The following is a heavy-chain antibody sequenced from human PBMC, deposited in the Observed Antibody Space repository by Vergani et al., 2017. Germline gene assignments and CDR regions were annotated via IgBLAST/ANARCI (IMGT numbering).Heavy chain of an antibody. J-gene: IGHJ5*02. CDR2: IYYSGST. CDR3: ARDYVGRATRFDP. CDR1: GGSVSSGSHY. D-gene: IGHD3-16*01. Sequence: QVQLQESGPGLVKPSETLSLTCTVSGGSVSSGSHYWSWIRQPAGKGLEWIGYIYYSGSTNYNPSLKSRVSISVDTSKNQFSLKLSSVTAADTAVYYCARDYVGRATRFDPWGQGTLVTVSS. V-gene: IGHV4-61*10.